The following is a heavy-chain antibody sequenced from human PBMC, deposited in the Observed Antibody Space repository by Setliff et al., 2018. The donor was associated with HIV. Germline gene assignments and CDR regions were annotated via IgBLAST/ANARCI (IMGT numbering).Heavy chain of an antibody. CDR1: GVSISNYY. J-gene: IGHJ4*02. V-gene: IGHV4-4*09. CDR3: ASAPLYFYDGCGYLRY. CDR2: IFTSGDT. D-gene: IGHD3-22*01. Sequence: PSETLSLTCTVSGVSISNYYWNWIRQPPGKGLEWIGYIFTSGDTNYNPSLRSRVTLSVDTSKNQVSLKLGSVTAADTAVYFCASAPLYFYDGCGYLRYWGQGSQVTVSS.